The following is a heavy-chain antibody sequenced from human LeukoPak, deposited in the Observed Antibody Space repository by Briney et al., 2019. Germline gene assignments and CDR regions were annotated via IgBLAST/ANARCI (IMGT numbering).Heavy chain of an antibody. CDR3: AREYGDYGLDY. D-gene: IGHD4-17*01. CDR1: GFTFSSYG. CDR2: ISYDGSNK. V-gene: IGHV3-30*03. J-gene: IGHJ4*02. Sequence: PGGSLRLSCAASGFTFSSYGMHWVRQAPGKGLEWVAVISYDGSNKYYADSVKGRFTISRDNSKNTLYLQMNSLRAEDTAVYYCAREYGDYGLDYWGQGTLVTVSS.